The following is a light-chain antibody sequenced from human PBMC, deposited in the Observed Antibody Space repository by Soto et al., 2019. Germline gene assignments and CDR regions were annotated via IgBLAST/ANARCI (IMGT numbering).Light chain of an antibody. CDR3: SSYTSSSTYVV. V-gene: IGLV2-14*01. Sequence: QSALTQPASVSGSPGQSITISCTGTSSDVGGYNYVSWYQQRPGKAPKLMIYDVNNRPSGVSNRFSGSKSGNTASLTISGLQAEDEADYYCSSYTSSSTYVVFGGGTKLTVL. CDR1: SSDVGGYNY. J-gene: IGLJ2*01. CDR2: DVN.